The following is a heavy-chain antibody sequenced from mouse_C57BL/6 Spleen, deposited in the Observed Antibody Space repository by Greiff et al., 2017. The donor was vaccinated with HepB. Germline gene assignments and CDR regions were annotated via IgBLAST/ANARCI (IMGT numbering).Heavy chain of an antibody. D-gene: IGHD4-1*01. CDR3: ARLPLNWGVDY. CDR2: IAPEDGET. V-gene: IGHV14-2*01. CDR1: GFNIKDYY. J-gene: IGHJ2*01. Sequence: EVKLQESGAELVQPGASVKLSCTASGFNIKDYYMHWVKQRTEQGLGWIGRIAPEDGETKYAPKFQGKATITADTTSNPAYLQLSSLTSEGTAVYYSARLPLNWGVDYWGQGTTLTVSS.